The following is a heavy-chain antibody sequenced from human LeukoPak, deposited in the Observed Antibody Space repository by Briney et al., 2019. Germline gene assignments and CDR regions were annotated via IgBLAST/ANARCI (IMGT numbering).Heavy chain of an antibody. CDR1: GGSISSYY. CDR2: IYSSGST. Sequence: SETLSLTCTVSGGSISSYYWSWIRQPAGKGLEWIGRIYSSGSTYYNPSLKSRVTMSVDTSKNQFSLKLSSVTAADTAVYYCATYSSTWSGGYWGQGTLVTVSS. J-gene: IGHJ4*02. CDR3: ATYSSTWSGGY. D-gene: IGHD6-13*01. V-gene: IGHV4-4*07.